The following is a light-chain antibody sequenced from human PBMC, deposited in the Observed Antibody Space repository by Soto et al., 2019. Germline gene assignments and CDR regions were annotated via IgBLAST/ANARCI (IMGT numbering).Light chain of an antibody. CDR3: QQRSNWPV. CDR2: DAS. J-gene: IGKJ5*01. CDR1: QSVSSY. Sequence: EIVLTPSPATLSLSPGERALLSCRASQSVSSYLAWYQQKPGQAPRLLICDASTRATGIPARFSGSGSGTDFTLTISSLEPEDFAVYYCQQRSNWPVFGQGTRLEIK. V-gene: IGKV3-11*01.